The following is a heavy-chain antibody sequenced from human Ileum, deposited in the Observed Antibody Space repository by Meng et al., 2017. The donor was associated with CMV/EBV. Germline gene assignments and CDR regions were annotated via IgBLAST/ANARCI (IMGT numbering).Heavy chain of an antibody. CDR1: GGSMSSYY. V-gene: IGHV4-4*07. Sequence: QERLQESGPGLVKPSGPLSLTCTVSGGSMSSYYWSWIRQPAGKGLEWIGRIYTSGSSNYNSSLKSRVTMSVDTSKNQFSMKLNSVTAADTAVYYCAREGPTDWGRALDYWGQGTLVTVSS. J-gene: IGHJ4*02. CDR2: IYTSGSS. CDR3: AREGPTDWGRALDY. D-gene: IGHD7-27*01.